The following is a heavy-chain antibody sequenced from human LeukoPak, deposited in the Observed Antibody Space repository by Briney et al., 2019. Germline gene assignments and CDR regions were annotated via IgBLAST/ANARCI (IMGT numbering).Heavy chain of an antibody. CDR3: AREEGSGSNNWFDP. CDR2: ISSSGGTI. D-gene: IGHD3-10*01. CDR1: GFTFSDYY. Sequence: GGSLRLSCAASGFTFSDYYMSWIRQAPGKGLEWVSYISSSGGTIYYADSVKGRFTISRDNAKNSLCLQMNSLRAEDTAVYYCAREEGSGSNNWFDPWGQGTLVTVSS. V-gene: IGHV3-11*01. J-gene: IGHJ5*02.